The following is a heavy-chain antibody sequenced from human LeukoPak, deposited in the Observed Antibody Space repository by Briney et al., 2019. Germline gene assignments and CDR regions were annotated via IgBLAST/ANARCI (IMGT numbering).Heavy chain of an antibody. CDR2: IIPVFGTA. D-gene: IGHD1-1*01. CDR3: ESADVQMERRGWRY. J-gene: IGHJ4*02. Sequence: ASVKVSCKASGGTFSSYAISWVRQAPGEGLEWMGGIIPVFGTANYAQKVQGRVRITADESTSTAYMALSSMRSEDTAVYYCESADVQMERRGWRYWGQGNLVTVSS. V-gene: IGHV1-69*13. CDR1: GGTFSSYA.